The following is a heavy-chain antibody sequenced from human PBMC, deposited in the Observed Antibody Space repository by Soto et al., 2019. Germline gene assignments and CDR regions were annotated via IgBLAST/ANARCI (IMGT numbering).Heavy chain of an antibody. CDR1: VGSVSSATDY. Sequence: SETLSHTCTFSVGSVSSATDYLTLIRQHPGKGLEWIGYIYYSGSTYYNPSLKSRVTISVDTSKNQFSLKLSSVTAADTAVYYCARDLNGWYEYWGQGTLVTVSS. V-gene: IGHV4-31*03. CDR3: ARDLNGWYEY. D-gene: IGHD2-15*01. J-gene: IGHJ4*02. CDR2: IYYSGST.